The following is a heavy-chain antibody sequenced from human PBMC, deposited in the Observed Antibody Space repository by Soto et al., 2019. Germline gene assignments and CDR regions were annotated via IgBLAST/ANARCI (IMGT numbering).Heavy chain of an antibody. CDR3: ARGDYSGSGSYYYYYYGMDV. D-gene: IGHD3-10*01. Sequence: ASVKVSCKASGYTFTSYAMHWVRQAPGQRLEWMGWINAGNGNTKYSQKFQGRVTITRDTSASTAYMELSSLRSEDTAVYYCARGDYSGSGSYYYYYYGMDVWGQGTTVTVSS. CDR1: GYTFTSYA. CDR2: INAGNGNT. V-gene: IGHV1-3*01. J-gene: IGHJ6*02.